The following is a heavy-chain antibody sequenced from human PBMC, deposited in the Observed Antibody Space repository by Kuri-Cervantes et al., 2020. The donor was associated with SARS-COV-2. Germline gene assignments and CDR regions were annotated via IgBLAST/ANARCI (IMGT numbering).Heavy chain of an antibody. D-gene: IGHD7-27*01. CDR3: ARANWRTGGYYYYYMDV. Sequence: SVKVSCKASGGTFSSYAISWVRQAPGQGLEWMGGIIPIFGTANYAQKFQGRVTITANESTSTAYMELSSLRSEDTAVYYCARANWRTGGYYYYYMDVWGKGTTVTVSS. CDR1: GGTFSSYA. CDR2: IIPIFGTA. J-gene: IGHJ6*03. V-gene: IGHV1-69*13.